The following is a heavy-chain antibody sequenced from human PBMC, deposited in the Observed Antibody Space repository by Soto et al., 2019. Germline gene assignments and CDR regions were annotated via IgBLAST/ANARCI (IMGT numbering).Heavy chain of an antibody. D-gene: IGHD3-10*01. CDR2: ISSSSSII. CDR3: ARDYYGSGSYPDGFDY. J-gene: IGHJ4*02. CDR1: GFTFSSYS. Sequence: GGSLRLSCAASGFTFSSYSMNWVRQAPGKGLEWVSYISSSSSIIYYADSVKGRFTISRDNAKNSLYLQMNSLRDEDTAVYYCARDYYGSGSYPDGFDYWGQGTMVTVSS. V-gene: IGHV3-48*02.